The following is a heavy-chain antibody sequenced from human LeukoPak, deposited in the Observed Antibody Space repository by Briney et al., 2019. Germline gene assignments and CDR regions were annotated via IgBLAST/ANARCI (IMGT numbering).Heavy chain of an antibody. CDR2: ISGSGATT. CDR3: ARSGELGAFDI. CDR1: GFTFSSYS. V-gene: IGHV3-48*04. Sequence: GGSLRLSCAASGFTFSSYSMNWVRQAPGKGLEWVSYISGSGATTHYADSVKGRFTISRDNAKNSLYLQMNSLRAEDTAVYYCARSGELGAFDIWGQGTMVTVSS. D-gene: IGHD3-10*01. J-gene: IGHJ3*02.